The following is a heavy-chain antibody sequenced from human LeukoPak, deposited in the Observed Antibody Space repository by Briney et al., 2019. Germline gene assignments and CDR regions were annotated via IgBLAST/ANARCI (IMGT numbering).Heavy chain of an antibody. Sequence: SETLSLTCAVSGYSISSGYYWGWIRQPPGKGLEWIGSIYHSGSTYYNPSLKSRVTISVDTSKNQFSLKPSSVTAADTAVYYCAREEQQPSTNWFDPWGQGTLVTVSS. CDR2: IYHSGST. V-gene: IGHV4-38-2*02. CDR1: GYSISSGYY. D-gene: IGHD6-13*01. J-gene: IGHJ5*02. CDR3: AREEQQPSTNWFDP.